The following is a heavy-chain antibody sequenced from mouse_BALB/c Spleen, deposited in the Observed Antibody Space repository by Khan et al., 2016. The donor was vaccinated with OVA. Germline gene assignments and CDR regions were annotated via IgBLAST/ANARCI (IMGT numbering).Heavy chain of an antibody. V-gene: IGHV3-8*02. CDR3: ARSDGSSTIDY. J-gene: IGHJ4*01. CDR1: GDSITSGF. D-gene: IGHD1-1*01. Sequence: EVQLQESGPNLVKPSQTLSLTCSVTGDSITSGFWNWIRKFPGNKFEYMGYVTYSGNNYYNPSLKKRISFTRDTSNSQKSLHLNSVTTENTAAYFCARSDGSSTIDYWGQGTSVTVSS. CDR2: VTYSGNN.